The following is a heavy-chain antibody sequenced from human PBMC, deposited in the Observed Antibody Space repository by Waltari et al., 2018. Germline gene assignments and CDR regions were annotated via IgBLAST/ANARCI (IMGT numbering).Heavy chain of an antibody. Sequence: QVQLVQSGAEVKKPGSSVKVSCKASGGTFSSYAISWVRQAPGQGLEWMGGSVPILGEANDAQKFQGRVTMTADKSTSTAYMELSSLRSEDTAVYYCACTMTTVTTLFDYWGQGTLVTVSS. CDR1: GGTFSSYA. V-gene: IGHV1-69*10. D-gene: IGHD4-17*01. J-gene: IGHJ4*02. CDR2: SVPILGEA. CDR3: ACTMTTVTTLFDY.